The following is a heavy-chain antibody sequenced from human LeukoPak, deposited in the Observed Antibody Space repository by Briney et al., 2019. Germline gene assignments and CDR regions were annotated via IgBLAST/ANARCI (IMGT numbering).Heavy chain of an antibody. J-gene: IGHJ4*02. CDR1: GFTFSGSA. Sequence: PGGSLRLSCSASGFTFSGSAMHWVRQAPGKKLEYVSAITHNGDSTYSVDSVRGRFTISRDNSKNTLYLQMSSLRAEDTAVYYCVKDRYSNVGYFDDWGQGTLVTVSS. CDR3: VKDRYSNVGYFDD. D-gene: IGHD1-1*01. V-gene: IGHV3-64D*09. CDR2: ITHNGDST.